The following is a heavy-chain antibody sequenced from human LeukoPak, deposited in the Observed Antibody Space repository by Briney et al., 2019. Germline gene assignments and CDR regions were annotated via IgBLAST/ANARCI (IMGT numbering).Heavy chain of an antibody. Sequence: GGSLRLSCAASGFTFSRNAMSWVRQAPGKGLEWVSGISTSGTSTNYADSVKGRFTISRDNSKNTLYLQMNSLTAEDTAVYYCAKEGPTGTTKFDYWGQGTLVTVSS. CDR3: AKEGPTGTTKFDY. J-gene: IGHJ4*02. D-gene: IGHD1-1*01. CDR2: ISTSGTST. CDR1: GFTFSRNA. V-gene: IGHV3-23*01.